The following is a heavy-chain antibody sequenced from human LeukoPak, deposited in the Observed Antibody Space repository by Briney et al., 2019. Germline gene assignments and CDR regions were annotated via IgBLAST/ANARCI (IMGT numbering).Heavy chain of an antibody. D-gene: IGHD5-18*01. CDR1: GGTFSSYA. J-gene: IGHJ6*02. V-gene: IGHV1-18*01. Sequence: ASVKVSCKASGGTFSSYAISWVRQAPGQGLEWMGWIGAYNGNTNYAQKLQGRVTMTTDTSTSTAYMELRSLRSDDTAVYYCALHRDARRGYSYGYVPSDYYYGMDVWGQGTTVTVSS. CDR2: IGAYNGNT. CDR3: ALHRDARRGYSYGYVPSDYYYGMDV.